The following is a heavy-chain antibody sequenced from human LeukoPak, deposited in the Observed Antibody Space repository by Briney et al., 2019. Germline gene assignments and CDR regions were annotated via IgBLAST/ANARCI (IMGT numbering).Heavy chain of an antibody. CDR3: ARNRDYDSFDP. J-gene: IGHJ5*02. CDR1: GFTFSSFW. V-gene: IGHV3-74*03. D-gene: IGHD5-12*01. CDR2: IEGDGSRS. Sequence: GGSLRLSCAASGFTFSSFWMHWVRQAPGKGLVGVSRIEGDGSRSTYADSVKGRFTISRDNAKNTLYLQMTSLRAEDTAVYYCARNRDYDSFDPWGQGTLVTVSS.